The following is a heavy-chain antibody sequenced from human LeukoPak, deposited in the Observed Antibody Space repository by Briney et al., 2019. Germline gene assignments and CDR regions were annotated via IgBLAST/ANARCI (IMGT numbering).Heavy chain of an antibody. J-gene: IGHJ4*02. CDR1: GGSISSSSYY. CDR2: IYYSGST. D-gene: IGHD2-15*01. CDR3: ARAPLMGYCSGGSCHTFFDY. V-gene: IGHV4-39*07. Sequence: SETLSLTCTVSGGSISSSSYYWGWIRQPPGKGLEWIGSIYYSGSTYYNPSLKSRVTISVDTSKNQFSLKLSSVTAADTAVYYCARAPLMGYCSGGSCHTFFDYWGQGTLVTVSS.